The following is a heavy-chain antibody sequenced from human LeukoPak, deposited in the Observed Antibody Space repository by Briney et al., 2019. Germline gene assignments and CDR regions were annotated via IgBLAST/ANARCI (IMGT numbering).Heavy chain of an antibody. CDR2: IYYSGST. D-gene: IGHD6-6*01. CDR3: ASASTSIAARAFGYYFDY. J-gene: IGHJ4*02. V-gene: IGHV4-39*07. Sequence: SETLSLTCTVSGGSISSSSYYWGWIRQPPGKGLEWIGSIYYSGSTYYNPSLKSRVTISVDTSKNQFSLKLSSVTAADTAVYYCASASTSIAARAFGYYFDYWGQGTLVTVSS. CDR1: GGSISSSSYY.